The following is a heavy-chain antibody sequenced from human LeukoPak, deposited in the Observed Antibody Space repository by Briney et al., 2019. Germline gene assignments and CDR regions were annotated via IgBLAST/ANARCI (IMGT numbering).Heavy chain of an antibody. V-gene: IGHV3-23*01. CDR3: ASRRLGYCSSTSCYAFDC. CDR2: ISGSGGST. J-gene: IGHJ4*02. Sequence: GGSLRLSCAASGFTFSSYAMSWVRQAPGKGLEWVSAISGSGGSTYYADSVKGRFTISRDNSKNTLYLQMNSLRAEDTAVYYCASRRLGYCSSTSCYAFDCWGQGTLVTVSS. CDR1: GFTFSSYA. D-gene: IGHD2-2*01.